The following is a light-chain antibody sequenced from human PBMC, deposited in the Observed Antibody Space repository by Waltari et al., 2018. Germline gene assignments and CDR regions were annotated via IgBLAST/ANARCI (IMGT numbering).Light chain of an antibody. CDR3: LSYDNRLTGWV. J-gene: IGLJ3*02. V-gene: IGLV1-40*01. CDR1: SSNIGAGSG. CDR2: ANN. Sequence: QSVLSQPPSVSGAPGPRVTIPCAGSSSNIGAGSGVPWYQHLPGTAPKLLIYANNNRPSGVPARFSGSKSGTSASLAITGLQAEDEADYYCLSYDNRLTGWVFGGGTKVTVL.